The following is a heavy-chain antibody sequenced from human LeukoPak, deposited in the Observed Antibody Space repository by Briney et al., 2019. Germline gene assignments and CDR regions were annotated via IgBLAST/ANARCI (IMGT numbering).Heavy chain of an antibody. V-gene: IGHV4-38-2*01. D-gene: IGHD2-2*01. CDR1: GFTFSSYW. CDR3: ARRGVPTAVHRFAFDI. Sequence: PGGSLRLSCAASGFTFSSYWMHWVRQAPGKGLVWIGSIHHSGSTYYNPSLRSRVTMSVDTSKNQFSLKLNSLTAADTAVYYCARRGVPTAVHRFAFDIWGRGTMVTVSS. J-gene: IGHJ3*02. CDR2: IHHSGST.